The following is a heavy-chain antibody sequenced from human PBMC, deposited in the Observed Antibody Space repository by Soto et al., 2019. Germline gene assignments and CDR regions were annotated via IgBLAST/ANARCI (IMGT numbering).Heavy chain of an antibody. CDR2: IAVGSGYT. J-gene: IGHJ4*02. CDR3: AADATAWQQMVPSDY. D-gene: IGHD2-8*01. V-gene: IGHV1-58*01. Sequence: SVKVSCKASGFTFTSSAFQWVRQARGQRLEWIGWIAVGSGYTNYAQRFQDRVTLTRDMSTATTFMELSRLTSEDTAIYYCAADATAWQQMVPSDYWGQGTLVTVSS. CDR1: GFTFTSSA.